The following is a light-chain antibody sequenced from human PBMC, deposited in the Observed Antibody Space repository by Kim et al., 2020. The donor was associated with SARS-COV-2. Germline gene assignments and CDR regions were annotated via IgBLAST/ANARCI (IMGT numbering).Light chain of an antibody. CDR2: AAS. Sequence: ASVGERVRMTCRASQSISNYLNWYQQKPGKAPNLVIYAASSVQSGVTSRFSGGGSGTDFTLTISSLQPEDFATYYCQHSYSTPPTFGHGTKLEI. CDR3: QHSYSTPPT. V-gene: IGKV1-39*01. J-gene: IGKJ2*01. CDR1: QSISNY.